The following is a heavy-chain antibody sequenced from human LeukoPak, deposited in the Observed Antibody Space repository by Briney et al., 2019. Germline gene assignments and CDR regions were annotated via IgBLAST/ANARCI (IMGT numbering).Heavy chain of an antibody. CDR2: ISSGSSTI. CDR1: GFTFSSYS. D-gene: IGHD2-15*01. Sequence: GGSLRLSCAASGFTFSSYSMNWVRQAPGKGLEWVSYISSGSSTIYYAESLKGRFTISRDNAKNSLYLQMNSLRAEDTAVYYCARREVAAEISFGFDYWGQGALVTASS. CDR3: ARREVAAEISFGFDY. V-gene: IGHV3-48*01. J-gene: IGHJ4*02.